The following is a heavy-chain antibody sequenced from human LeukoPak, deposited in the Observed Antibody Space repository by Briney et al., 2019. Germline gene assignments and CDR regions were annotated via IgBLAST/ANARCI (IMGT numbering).Heavy chain of an antibody. CDR3: ARGRGRIAVAGSYYYYYYGMDV. J-gene: IGHJ6*02. D-gene: IGHD6-19*01. Sequence: PSETLSLTCAVYGGSFSGYYWSWIRQPPGKGLEWIGEINHSGSTNYNPSLKSRVTISVDTSKNQFSLKLSSVTAADMAVYYCARGRGRIAVAGSYYYYYYGMDVWGQGTTVTVSS. CDR2: INHSGST. V-gene: IGHV4-34*01. CDR1: GGSFSGYY.